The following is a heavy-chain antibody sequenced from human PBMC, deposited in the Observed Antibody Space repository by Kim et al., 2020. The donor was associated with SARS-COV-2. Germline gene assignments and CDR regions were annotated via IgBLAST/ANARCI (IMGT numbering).Heavy chain of an antibody. CDR1: GDSVSSNSAA. CDR3: ATPTYYYDSSGYIKWDYFDY. Sequence: SQTLSLTCAISGDSVSSNSAAWNWIRQSPSRGLEWLGRTYYRSKWYNDYAVSVKSRITINPDTSKNQFSLQLNSVTPEDTAVYYCATPTYYYDSSGYIKWDYFDYWGQGTLVTVSS. CDR2: TYYRSKWYN. J-gene: IGHJ4*02. V-gene: IGHV6-1*01. D-gene: IGHD3-22*01.